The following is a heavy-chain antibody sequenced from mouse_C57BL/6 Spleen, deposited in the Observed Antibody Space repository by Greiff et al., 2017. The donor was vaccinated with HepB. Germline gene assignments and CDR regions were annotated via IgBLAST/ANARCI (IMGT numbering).Heavy chain of an antibody. CDR3: AEGSGYAMDY. V-gene: IGHV1-81*01. Sequence: QVQLKQSGAELARPGASVKLSCKASGYTFTSYGISWVKQRTGQGLEWIGEIYPRSGNTYYNEKFKGKATLTADKSSSTAYMELRSLISEDSAVYFCAEGSGYAMDYWGQGTSVTVAS. CDR2: IYPRSGNT. J-gene: IGHJ4*01. CDR1: GYTFTSYG. D-gene: IGHD3-2*02.